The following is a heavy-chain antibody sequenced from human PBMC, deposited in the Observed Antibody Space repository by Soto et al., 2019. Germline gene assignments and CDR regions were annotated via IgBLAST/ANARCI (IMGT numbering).Heavy chain of an antibody. V-gene: IGHV4-31*03. CDR2: IYYSGST. Sequence: SETLSLTCTVSGGSISSGGYYWSWIRQHPGKGLEWIGYIYYSGSTYYNPSLKSRVTISVDTSKNQFSLKLSSVTAADTAVYYCASVPFYDSSGSFFFDYWGQGTLVTVSS. CDR3: ASVPFYDSSGSFFFDY. CDR1: GGSISSGGYY. J-gene: IGHJ4*02. D-gene: IGHD3-22*01.